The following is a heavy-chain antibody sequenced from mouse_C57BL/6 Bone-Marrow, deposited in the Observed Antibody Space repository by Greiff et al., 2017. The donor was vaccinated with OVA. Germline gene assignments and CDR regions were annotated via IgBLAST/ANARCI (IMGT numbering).Heavy chain of an antibody. CDR2: ISSGGDYI. V-gene: IGHV5-9-1*02. CDR1: GFTFSSYA. Sequence: EVMLVESGEGLVKPGGSLKLSCAASGFTFSSYAMSWVRQTPEKRLEWVAYISSGGDYIYYADTVKGRFTISRDNARNTLYLQMSSLKSEDTAMYYCTKGYYGSSYIDYWGQGTTLTVSS. J-gene: IGHJ2*01. D-gene: IGHD1-1*01. CDR3: TKGYYGSSYIDY.